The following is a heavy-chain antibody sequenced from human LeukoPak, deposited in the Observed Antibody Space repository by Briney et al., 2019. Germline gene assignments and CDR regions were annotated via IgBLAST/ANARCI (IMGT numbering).Heavy chain of an antibody. V-gene: IGHV6-1*01. CDR3: VRDPRIALAAYFDY. Sequence: SETLSLTCDISGDSVSSKRAAWHWIRQSPSRGLEWLGRAYHRSKWFYDYAVSVKSRITINPDTSKNQLSLQLNSVTPEDTAIYYSVRDPRIALAAYFDYWGQGTLVTVSS. CDR1: GDSVSSKRAA. CDR2: AYHRSKWFY. J-gene: IGHJ4*02. D-gene: IGHD6-19*01.